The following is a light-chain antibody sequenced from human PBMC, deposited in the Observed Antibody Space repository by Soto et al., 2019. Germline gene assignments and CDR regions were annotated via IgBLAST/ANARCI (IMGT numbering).Light chain of an antibody. Sequence: QSALTQPASVSGSPGQSITISCTGISSDVGGYDYVSWYQLHPGKAPKLIISEVSKRPSGVPDRFSGSKSGNTASLTVSGLQAEDEADYYCTSHAGSNNYVFGTGTKVTVL. CDR3: TSHAGSNNYV. V-gene: IGLV2-8*01. CDR1: SSDVGGYDY. J-gene: IGLJ1*01. CDR2: EVS.